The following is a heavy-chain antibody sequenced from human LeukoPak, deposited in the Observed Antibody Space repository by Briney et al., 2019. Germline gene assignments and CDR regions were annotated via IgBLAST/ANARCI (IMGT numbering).Heavy chain of an antibody. Sequence: PSETLSLTCTVSGGSISSYYWSWIRQPAGEGVEWIGRIYTSGSTNYNPSLKSRVTMSVDTSKNQFSLKLSSVTAADTAVYYCASTNYYDSPDYFDYWGQGTLVTVSS. V-gene: IGHV4-4*07. CDR2: IYTSGST. CDR3: ASTNYYDSPDYFDY. J-gene: IGHJ4*02. D-gene: IGHD3-22*01. CDR1: GGSISSYY.